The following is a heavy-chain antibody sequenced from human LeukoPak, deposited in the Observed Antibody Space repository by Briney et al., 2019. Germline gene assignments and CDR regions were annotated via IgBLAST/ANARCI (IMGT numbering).Heavy chain of an antibody. V-gene: IGHV3-21*01. D-gene: IGHD6-13*01. CDR3: TRGVAAADFSPGY. J-gene: IGHJ4*02. Sequence: GGSLRLSCVASGFTFSSYSMNRVCQAPGKGLEWVSCISSSSSYIYYADSVKGRFTISRDNAKNSVYLQMNSVRAEDTAVYYCTRGVAAADFSPGYWGQGTLVTVSS. CDR1: GFTFSSYS. CDR2: ISSSSSYI.